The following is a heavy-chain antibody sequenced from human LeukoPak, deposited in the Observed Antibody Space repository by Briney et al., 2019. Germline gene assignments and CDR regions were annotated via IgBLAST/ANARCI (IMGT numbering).Heavy chain of an antibody. CDR3: ARGYSSGWYHYYYYYYGMDV. Sequence: ASVKVSCKASGYTFTGYYMHWVRRAPGQGLEWMGWINPNSGGTNYAQKFQGWVTMTRDTSISTAYMELSRLRSDDTAVYYCARGYSSGWYHYYYYYYGMDVWGQGTTVTVSS. J-gene: IGHJ6*02. D-gene: IGHD6-19*01. CDR1: GYTFTGYY. V-gene: IGHV1-2*04. CDR2: INPNSGGT.